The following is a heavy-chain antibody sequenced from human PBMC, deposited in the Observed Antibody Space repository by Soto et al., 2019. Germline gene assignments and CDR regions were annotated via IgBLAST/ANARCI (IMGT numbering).Heavy chain of an antibody. Sequence: QVQLQESGPGLVKPSQTLSLTCTVSGGSISSGGYYWSWIRQHPGKGLEWIGYIYYSGSTYYNPSLKSRVTITVDTSKNQFSLKLRSVTAADPAVYYCAGYCSSTSCYTGTDYWGQGTLVTVSS. CDR1: GGSISSGGYY. V-gene: IGHV4-31*03. J-gene: IGHJ4*02. CDR2: IYYSGST. D-gene: IGHD2-2*02. CDR3: AGYCSSTSCYTGTDY.